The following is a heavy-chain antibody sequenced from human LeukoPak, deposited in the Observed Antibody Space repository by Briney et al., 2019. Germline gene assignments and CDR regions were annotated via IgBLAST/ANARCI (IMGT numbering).Heavy chain of an antibody. J-gene: IGHJ3*02. CDR3: AVNSTKHTFDI. CDR2: VYYSGST. V-gene: IGHV4-59*08. Sequence: SHTLSLTCTVSGRSISTYYWSWIRQSPGKRLEWIGSVYYSGSTNYNPSLKSRVSISVDTSKNQFSLELSSVTAADTAVYYCAVNSTKHTFDIWGQGTMVTVSS. D-gene: IGHD5/OR15-5a*01. CDR1: GRSISTYY.